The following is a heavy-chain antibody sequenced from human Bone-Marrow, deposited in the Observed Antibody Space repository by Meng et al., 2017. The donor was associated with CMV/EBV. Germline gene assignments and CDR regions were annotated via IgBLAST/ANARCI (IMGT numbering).Heavy chain of an antibody. V-gene: IGHV4-4*02. CDR3: ASTTTIFGVVRGFDP. CDR2: IYHSEST. J-gene: IGHJ5*02. Sequence: SGGSISSSSWWSWLRQTPGKGLEWIGEIYHSESTNYNPSLKSRVTISVDKSKNQFSLKLSSVTAADTAVYYCASTTTIFGVVRGFDPWGQGTLVTVSS. D-gene: IGHD3-3*01. CDR1: GGSISSSSW.